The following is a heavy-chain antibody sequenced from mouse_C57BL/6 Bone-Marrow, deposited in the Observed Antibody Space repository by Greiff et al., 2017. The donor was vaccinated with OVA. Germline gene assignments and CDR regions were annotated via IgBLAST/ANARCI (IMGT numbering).Heavy chain of an antibody. D-gene: IGHD3-3*01. CDR1: GSAFSSYW. CDR3: ARGKDRDGWFAY. CDR2: IYPGDGDT. Sequence: QVQLKESGAELVKPGASVKISCKASGSAFSSYWMNWVKQRPGKGLEWIGQIYPGDGDTNYNGKFKGKATLTADKSSSTAYMQLSSLTSEDSAVYFCARGKDRDGWFAYWGQGTLVTVSA. V-gene: IGHV1-80*01. J-gene: IGHJ3*01.